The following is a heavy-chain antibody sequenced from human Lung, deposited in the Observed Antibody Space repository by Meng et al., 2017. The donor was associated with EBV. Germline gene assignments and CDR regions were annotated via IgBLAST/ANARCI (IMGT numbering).Heavy chain of an antibody. CDR3: ARAVDTGYFDY. V-gene: IGHV4-31*01. J-gene: IGHJ4*02. D-gene: IGHD5-18*01. CDR1: AGSISSGGHY. CDR2: IYYSGST. Sequence: QVQRQESGPGLWKPSQTLSLTFTGAAGSISSGGHYWSWIRQHPGKSLEWIGYIYYSGSTYYNPSLKSLVSISVDTSNNQFSLKLSSVAAADTAVYYCARAVDTGYFDYWGQGTLVTVSS.